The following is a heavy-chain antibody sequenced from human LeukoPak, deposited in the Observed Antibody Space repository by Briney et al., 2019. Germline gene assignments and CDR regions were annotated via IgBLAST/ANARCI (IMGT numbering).Heavy chain of an antibody. CDR2: IHHSGTT. CDR3: ARDLGSGRSPGY. D-gene: IGHD6-19*01. CDR1: GYSIDSGYF. V-gene: IGHV4-38-2*02. J-gene: IGHJ4*02. Sequence: SETLSLTCIVSGYSIDSGYFWGWIRQPPGKGLEWIGNIHHSGTTYYNPSLKSRVSISVDTSKNQFSLNLSSVTAADTAFYYCARDLGSGRSPGYWGQGTLVAVSS.